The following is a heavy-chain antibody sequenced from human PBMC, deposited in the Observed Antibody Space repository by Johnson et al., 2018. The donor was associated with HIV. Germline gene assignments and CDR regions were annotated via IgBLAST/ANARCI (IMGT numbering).Heavy chain of an antibody. CDR3: AKVTSFYGRGAFAV. D-gene: IGHD2/OR15-2a*01. J-gene: IGHJ3*01. CDR2: VNWNGESP. Sequence: VQLVESGGGVVRPGGSLRLSCAASGFTFDDYGMSWVRQAPGKGLEWVSGVNWNGESPGYADSVTGRFSVYRDNSRNTLDLQINSLRAEDTAVYYCAKVTSFYGRGAFAVWGQGTVVIVSS. CDR1: GFTFDDYG. V-gene: IGHV3-20*04.